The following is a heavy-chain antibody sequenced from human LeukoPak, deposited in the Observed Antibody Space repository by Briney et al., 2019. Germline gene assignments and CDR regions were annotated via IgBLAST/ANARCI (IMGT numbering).Heavy chain of an antibody. Sequence: GGSLRLSCAASGFTFRDYTMNWVRQTPGKGLEWVAVISYDGSNKYYADSVKGRFTISRDNSKNTLYLQMNSLRAEDTAVYHCARGSYYYDSSAYYSPSYYFDYWGQGTLVTVSS. J-gene: IGHJ4*02. CDR1: GFTFRDYT. CDR2: ISYDGSNK. V-gene: IGHV3-30-3*01. CDR3: ARGSYYYDSSAYYSPSYYFDY. D-gene: IGHD3-22*01.